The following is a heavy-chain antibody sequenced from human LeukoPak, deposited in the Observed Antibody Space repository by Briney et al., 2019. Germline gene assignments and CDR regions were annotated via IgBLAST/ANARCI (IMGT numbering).Heavy chain of an antibody. J-gene: IGHJ5*02. V-gene: IGHV3-7*01. CDR1: RFTFSNYW. Sequence: PGGSLRLSCAASRFTFSNYWMSWVRQAPGKGLEWVANIKEDGSEKYYVDSVKGRFTISRDNAKNSLYLQMNSLRAEDTAVYYCARMAGLSWFDPWGQGTLVTVSS. CDR3: ARMAGLSWFDP. CDR2: IKEDGSEK. D-gene: IGHD5-24*01.